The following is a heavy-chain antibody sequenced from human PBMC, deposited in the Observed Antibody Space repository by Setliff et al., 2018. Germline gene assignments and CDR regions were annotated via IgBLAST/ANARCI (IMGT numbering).Heavy chain of an antibody. V-gene: IGHV4-59*01. J-gene: IGHJ6*02. CDR1: GGSISGYY. D-gene: IGHD3-22*01. Sequence: LSLTCTVSGGSISGYYWSWIRQPPGKGLEWIGYIYYSGSTNYNPSLKSRVTISVDTSKNQFSLKLSSVTAADTAVYYCARGGGYYFGYYYYGMDVWGQGTTVTVSS. CDR3: ARGGGYYFGYYYYGMDV. CDR2: IYYSGST.